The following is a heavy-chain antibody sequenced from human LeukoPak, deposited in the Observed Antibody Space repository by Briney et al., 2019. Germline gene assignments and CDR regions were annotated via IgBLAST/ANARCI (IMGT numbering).Heavy chain of an antibody. V-gene: IGHV3-30*02. J-gene: IGHJ4*02. Sequence: GSLRLSCAASGFTFSSYGMHWVRQAPGKGLEWVAFIRYDGSNKYYADSVKGRFTISRDNSKNTLYLQMNSLRAEDTAVYYCAKYGSGYLYYFDYWGQGTLVTVSS. CDR3: AKYGSGYLYYFDY. CDR2: IRYDGSNK. CDR1: GFTFSSYG. D-gene: IGHD3-22*01.